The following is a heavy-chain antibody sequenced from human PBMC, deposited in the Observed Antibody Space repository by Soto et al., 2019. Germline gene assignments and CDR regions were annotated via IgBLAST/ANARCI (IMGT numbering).Heavy chain of an antibody. V-gene: IGHV3-7*01. Sequence: AQLVESGGGLVQPGGSLRLACAASGFTFSDYWMSWLRQAPGKGLEGVAVIKQDGSEKYYVDSVKGRFTVSRDNAKISLYLQMNSLRVEDTGLYYCARDWGGHWGQGALVTVSS. CDR3: ARDWGGH. CDR1: GFTFSDYW. J-gene: IGHJ4*02. D-gene: IGHD3-16*01. CDR2: IKQDGSEK.